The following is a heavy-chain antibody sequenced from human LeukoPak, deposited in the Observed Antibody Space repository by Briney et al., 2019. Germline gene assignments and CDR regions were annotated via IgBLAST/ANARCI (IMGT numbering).Heavy chain of an antibody. D-gene: IGHD1-14*01. J-gene: IGHJ4*02. Sequence: SETLSLTSTVSGVSISSYYWNWLCPPPGKGLGWSGCIYSSGTTNNHSLKSRVTISGDKSKNQFSLKLSSVTAADTAVYYCARGGRISAGGIYYVDDWCQGTLVPVSS. CDR1: GVSISSYY. V-gene: IGHV4-59*01. CDR2: IYSSGTT. CDR3: ARGGRISAGGIYYVDD.